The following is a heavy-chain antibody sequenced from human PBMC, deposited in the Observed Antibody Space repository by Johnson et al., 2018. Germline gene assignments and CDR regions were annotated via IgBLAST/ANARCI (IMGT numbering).Heavy chain of an antibody. CDR1: GGTFSSYA. CDR2: IIPIFGTA. D-gene: IGHD4-23*01. CDR3: SRPDYGGNSDAFDI. V-gene: IGHV1-69*01. J-gene: IGHJ3*02. Sequence: QVQLQESGAEVKKPGSSVKVSCKASGGTFSSYAISWVRQAPGQGLEWMGGIIPIFGTANYAQKFQGRVTITADESTSTAYMELSSLRSEDTAVYYCSRPDYGGNSDAFDIWGQGTMVTVSS.